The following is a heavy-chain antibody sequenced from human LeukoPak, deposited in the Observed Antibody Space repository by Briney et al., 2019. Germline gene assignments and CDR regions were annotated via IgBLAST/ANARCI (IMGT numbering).Heavy chain of an antibody. J-gene: IGHJ4*02. CDR1: GYTFTSYA. V-gene: IGHV1-3*01. CDR3: ARIEYCSGGSCYSVDY. D-gene: IGHD2-15*01. Sequence: ASVKVSCKASGYTFTSYAMHWVRQAPGQRLEWMGWINAGNGNTKYSQKFQGRVTITRDTSASTAYMELSSLRSEDTAVYYRARIEYCSGGSCYSVDYWGQGTLVTVSS. CDR2: INAGNGNT.